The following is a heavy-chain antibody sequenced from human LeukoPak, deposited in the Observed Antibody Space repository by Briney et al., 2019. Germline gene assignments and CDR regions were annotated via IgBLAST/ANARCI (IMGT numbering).Heavy chain of an antibody. D-gene: IGHD3-9*01. CDR1: AVSISGVSYY. CDR3: ATHTLYYDILTGHRSGHWFDP. J-gene: IGHJ5*02. Sequence: PSETLSLTSTVSAVSISGVSYYGRGIGQPPGRGWDGIGRIYTSGGTNYIPSLSTRVTISVDTSKNQLSLKPRSVTAAATGMYYCATHTLYYDILTGHRSGHWFDPCGPGAPVTASS. CDR2: IYTSGGT. V-gene: IGHV4-61*02.